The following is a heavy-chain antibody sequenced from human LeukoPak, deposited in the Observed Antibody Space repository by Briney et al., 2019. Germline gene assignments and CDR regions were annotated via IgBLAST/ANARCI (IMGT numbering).Heavy chain of an antibody. CDR2: INHSGST. D-gene: IGHD4-17*01. Sequence: SETLSLTCAVYGGSFSGYYWSWIRQPPGKGLEWIGEINHSGSTNYNPSLKSRVTISVDTSKNQFSLKLSSVTAADTAVYYCARENTVNYFDYWGQGTLVTVSS. J-gene: IGHJ4*02. V-gene: IGHV4-34*01. CDR1: GGSFSGYY. CDR3: ARENTVNYFDY.